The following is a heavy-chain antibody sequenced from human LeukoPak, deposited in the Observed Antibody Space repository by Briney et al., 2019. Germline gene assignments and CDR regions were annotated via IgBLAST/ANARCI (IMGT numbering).Heavy chain of an antibody. Sequence: ASVKVSCKASGGTFSSYAISWVRQAPGQGLEWMGGIIPIFGTANYAQKFQGRVTITADESTSTAYMELSSLRSEDTAVYYCARDHGSGSYYSWFDPWGQGTLVTVSS. CDR2: IIPIFGTA. D-gene: IGHD3-10*01. V-gene: IGHV1-69*01. CDR3: ARDHGSGSYYSWFDP. CDR1: GGTFSSYA. J-gene: IGHJ5*02.